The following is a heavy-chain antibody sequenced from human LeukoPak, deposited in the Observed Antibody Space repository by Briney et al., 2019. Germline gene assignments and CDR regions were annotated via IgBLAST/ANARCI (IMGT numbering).Heavy chain of an antibody. J-gene: IGHJ6*03. V-gene: IGHV4-4*07. Sequence: SETLSLTCTVSGDSINNYYWSWIRQPAGKGLEWIGRIYTSGSANYNPSLKSRVTISVDTSKNQFSLKLSSVTAADTAVYYCARSYYYGSGSYYNVAPPRYYYYYMDVWGKGTTVTVSS. CDR2: IYTSGSA. CDR1: GDSINNYY. CDR3: ARSYYYGSGSYYNVAPPRYYYYYMDV. D-gene: IGHD3-10*01.